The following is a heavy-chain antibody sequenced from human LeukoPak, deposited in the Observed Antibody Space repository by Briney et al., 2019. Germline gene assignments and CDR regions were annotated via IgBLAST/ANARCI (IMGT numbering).Heavy chain of an antibody. V-gene: IGHV1-18*01. Sequence: ASVKVSCKNSGYDFKTSGISWVRQAPGQGLEWMGWISGHTGDTHYAKRFQGRLTLTTDTSTSVAYLELSTLRSDDTALYFCAKDVGDSLAGPWFFQFWGQGTLVTLSS. CDR2: ISGHTGDT. CDR3: AKDVGDSLAGPWFFQF. CDR1: GYDFKTSG. J-gene: IGHJ4*02. D-gene: IGHD3-16*01.